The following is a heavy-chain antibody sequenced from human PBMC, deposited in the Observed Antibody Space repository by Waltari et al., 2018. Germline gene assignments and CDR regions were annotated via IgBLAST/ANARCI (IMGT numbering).Heavy chain of an antibody. V-gene: IGHV4-59*01. Sequence: QVQLQESGPGLVKPSETLSLTCPVSGGSISSYYWSWIRQPPGKGLEWIGYIYYSGSTNYNPSLKSRVTISVDTSKNQFSLKLSSVTAADTAVYYCASMRWGQDFDYWGQGTLVTVSS. D-gene: IGHD1-26*01. J-gene: IGHJ4*02. CDR1: GGSISSYY. CDR3: ASMRWGQDFDY. CDR2: IYYSGST.